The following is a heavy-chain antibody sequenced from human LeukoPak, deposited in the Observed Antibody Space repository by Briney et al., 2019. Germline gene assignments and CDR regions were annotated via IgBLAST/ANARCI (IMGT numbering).Heavy chain of an antibody. D-gene: IGHD3-22*01. CDR3: ARALTYYYDSSADWFDP. J-gene: IGHJ5*02. V-gene: IGHV1-8*01. CDR1: GYTFTSYD. CDR2: MNPNSGNT. Sequence: ASVTVSCKASGYTFTSYDINWVRQATGQGLEWMGWMNPNSGNTGYAQKFQGRVTMTRNTSISTAYMELSSLRSEDTAVYYCARALTYYYDSSADWFDPWGQGTLVTVSS.